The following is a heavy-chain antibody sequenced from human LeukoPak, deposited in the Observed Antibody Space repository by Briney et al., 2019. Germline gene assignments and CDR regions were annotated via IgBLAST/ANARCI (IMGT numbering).Heavy chain of an antibody. J-gene: IGHJ5*02. CDR3: ARVKRIVVVPAARPNWFDP. D-gene: IGHD2-2*01. V-gene: IGHV4-30-4*08. Sequence: PSQTLSLTCTVSGGSISSGDYYWSWIRQPPGKGLEWIGYICYSGSTYYNPSLKSRVTISVDTSKNQFSLKLSSVTAADTAVYYCARVKRIVVVPAARPNWFDPWGQGTLVTVSS. CDR2: ICYSGST. CDR1: GGSISSGDYY.